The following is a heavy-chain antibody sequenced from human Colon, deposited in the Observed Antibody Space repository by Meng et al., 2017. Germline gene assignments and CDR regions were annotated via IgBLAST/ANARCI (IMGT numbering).Heavy chain of an antibody. CDR1: GYPSTSYG. Sequence: ASAKVPCNASGYPSTSYGISWVRQASGQGLQWMGWISAYNGNTNYAQKLQGRVTITTDTSTSTAYMELRSLRTDDTAVYYCTRVPSYYYGSGSYYHNFDYWGQGTLVTVSS. V-gene: IGHV1-18*01. CDR2: ISAYNGNT. CDR3: TRVPSYYYGSGSYYHNFDY. D-gene: IGHD3-10*01. J-gene: IGHJ4*02.